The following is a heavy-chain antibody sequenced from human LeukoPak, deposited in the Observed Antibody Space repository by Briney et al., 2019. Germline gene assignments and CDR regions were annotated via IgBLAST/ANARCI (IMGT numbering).Heavy chain of an antibody. V-gene: IGHV4-4*07. CDR1: GGSISSYY. J-gene: IGHJ4*02. CDR3: AREGLRLRLGELLR. Sequence: WESLSLTCTVSGGSISSYYWSWIRQPAGKGLEWIGRIYTSGSTNYNPPLKSRVTMSVDTSKNHFSLKLSSVTAADTAVYYCAREGLRLRLGELLRWGQGTQVSVSS. CDR2: IYTSGST. D-gene: IGHD3-16*01.